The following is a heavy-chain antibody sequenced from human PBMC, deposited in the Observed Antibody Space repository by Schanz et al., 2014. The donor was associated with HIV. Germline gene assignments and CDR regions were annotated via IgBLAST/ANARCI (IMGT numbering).Heavy chain of an antibody. CDR1: GGTFSSFA. CDR2: IIPVFSTS. J-gene: IGHJ4*02. V-gene: IGHV1-69*01. D-gene: IGHD3-9*01. CDR3: STAGGSGARRYSGVFED. Sequence: QVQLVQSGAEVKKPGSSVKVSCKTSGGTFSSFAINWVRQAPGQGLEWIGGIIPVFSTSNYAPKFQGRVTVTADESTSTVYMELHSLRSDDTAIYYCSTAGGSGARRYSGVFEDWGQGTLVSVSS.